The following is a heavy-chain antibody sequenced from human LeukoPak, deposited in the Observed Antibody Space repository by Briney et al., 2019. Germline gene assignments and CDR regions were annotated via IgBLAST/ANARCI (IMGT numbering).Heavy chain of an antibody. CDR1: GGSISSYY. V-gene: IGHV4-59*12. Sequence: SETLSLTCTVSGGSISSYYWSWMRQPPGKGQEWIGFIYYSGSTNYNPSLKSRVTISVDTSKNQFSLKLSSVTAADTAVYYCARLAYCGGDCYSYFDYWGQGTLVTVSS. J-gene: IGHJ4*02. CDR3: ARLAYCGGDCYSYFDY. CDR2: IYYSGST. D-gene: IGHD2-21*02.